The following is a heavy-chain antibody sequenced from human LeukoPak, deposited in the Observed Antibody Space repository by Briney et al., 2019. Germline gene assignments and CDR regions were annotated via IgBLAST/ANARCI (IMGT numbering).Heavy chain of an antibody. V-gene: IGHV3-48*01. CDR2: ISSSSRTT. J-gene: IGHJ3*02. CDR3: ARVSAGVIGMKDVFDI. Sequence: SGGTLRLSCAASGFTFSSYAMSWVRQAPGKGLEWVLDISSSSRTTYYADSVRGRFTISRDNAKNSLFLQMNSLRAEDTAVYYCARVSAGVIGMKDVFDIWGQGTMVTVSS. D-gene: IGHD3-16*02. CDR1: GFTFSSYA.